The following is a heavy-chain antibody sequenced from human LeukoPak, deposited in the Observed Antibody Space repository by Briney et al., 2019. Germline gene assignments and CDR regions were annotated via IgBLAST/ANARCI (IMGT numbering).Heavy chain of an antibody. Sequence: PGGSLRLSCAVSGFTFNTYSMNWVRQAPGKGLEWVSYISSSSDTIYYADSVKGRFTISRDNAKNSLYLQMNSLRAEDTAVYYCARDGLRYSGSYPFWGQGTLVTVSS. CDR2: ISSSSDTI. D-gene: IGHD1-26*01. CDR3: ARDGLRYSGSYPF. CDR1: GFTFNTYS. V-gene: IGHV3-48*04. J-gene: IGHJ4*02.